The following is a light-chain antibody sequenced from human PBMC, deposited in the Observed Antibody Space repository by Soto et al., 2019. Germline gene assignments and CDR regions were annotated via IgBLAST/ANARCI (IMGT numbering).Light chain of an antibody. CDR1: SSNIGGNT. CDR2: SNS. CDR3: AAWDDSLNGWV. J-gene: IGLJ3*02. V-gene: IGLV1-44*01. Sequence: QSVLTQPPSASGTPGQRVTISCSGSSSNIGGNTVNWYQQLPGTAPKLLMYSNSQRPSGVPDRFSGSKSGTSASLAISGLQSEDEADYYCAAWDDSLNGWVFGGGTKLTVL.